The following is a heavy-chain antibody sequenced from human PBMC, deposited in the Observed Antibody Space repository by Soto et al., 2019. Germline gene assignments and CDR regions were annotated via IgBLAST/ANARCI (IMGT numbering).Heavy chain of an antibody. CDR2: VSGSGIST. V-gene: IGHV3-23*01. Sequence: PGGSLRLSCAASGFTFSTYPMNWVRQAPGKGLEWVSGVSGSGISTYYAASVKGRFTISRDNSKNMVYLQMNSLRAEDTAVYYCARMGNLGPRYSYGFDYWGQGTLVTVSS. J-gene: IGHJ4*02. CDR1: GFTFSTYP. D-gene: IGHD5-18*01. CDR3: ARMGNLGPRYSYGFDY.